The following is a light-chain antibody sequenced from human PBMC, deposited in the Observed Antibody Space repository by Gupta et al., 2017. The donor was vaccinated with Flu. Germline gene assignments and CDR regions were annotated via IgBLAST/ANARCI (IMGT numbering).Light chain of an antibody. CDR3: SSYTSVSTFYV. CDR2: DVS. Sequence: QSALTQPASVSGPPGQSLTISCTGTSSDVGRSNSVSWYQQHPGKAPKLLIYDVSSRPSGVSGRFSGSKSGNTASLTISGLQAEDETDYYCSSYTSVSTFYVFGTGTKVTVL. J-gene: IGLJ1*01. V-gene: IGLV2-14*03. CDR1: SSDVGRSNS.